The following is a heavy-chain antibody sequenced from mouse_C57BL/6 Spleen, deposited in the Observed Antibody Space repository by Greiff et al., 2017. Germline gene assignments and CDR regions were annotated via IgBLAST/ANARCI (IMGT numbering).Heavy chain of an antibody. CDR2: INPSNGGT. Sequence: QVQLQQPGTELVKPGASVKLSCKASGYTFTSYWMHWVKQRPGQGLEWIGNINPSNGGTNYNEKFKSKDTLTVDKSSSTADMQLSSLTSEDSAVYYCAKGGFIRYWYFDVWGTGTTVTVSS. CDR3: AKGGFIRYWYFDV. J-gene: IGHJ1*03. D-gene: IGHD1-1*01. V-gene: IGHV1-53*01. CDR1: GYTFTSYW.